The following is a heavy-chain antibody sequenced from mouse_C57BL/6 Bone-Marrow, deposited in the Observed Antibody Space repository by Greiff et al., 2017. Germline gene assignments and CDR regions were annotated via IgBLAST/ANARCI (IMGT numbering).Heavy chain of an antibody. D-gene: IGHD2-10*02. CDR2: ISSGGSYT. J-gene: IGHJ2*01. Sequence: EVHLVESGGDLVKPGGSLKLSCAASGFTFSSYGMSWVRQTPDKRLEWVATISSGGSYTYYPDRVKGRFTISRDNAKITLYLQMSSLKSEDSAMYYCAGLQYYWGQGTTLSVSS. V-gene: IGHV5-6*01. CDR1: GFTFSSYG. CDR3: AGLQYY.